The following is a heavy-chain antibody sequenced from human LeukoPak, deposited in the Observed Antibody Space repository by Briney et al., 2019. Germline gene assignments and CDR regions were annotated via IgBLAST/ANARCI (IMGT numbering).Heavy chain of an antibody. Sequence: GGSLRLSCAASGFNVSNYWMSWVRQAPGKGLEWVANIHQTGSEKYHVDSVKGRFNISRDNAKNLLYLQMNSLRVEDTAVYYCARWDGHGYYFDYRGQGTLVTVSS. D-gene: IGHD1-26*01. CDR3: ARWDGHGYYFDY. CDR2: IHQTGSEK. V-gene: IGHV3-7*03. J-gene: IGHJ4*02. CDR1: GFNVSNYW.